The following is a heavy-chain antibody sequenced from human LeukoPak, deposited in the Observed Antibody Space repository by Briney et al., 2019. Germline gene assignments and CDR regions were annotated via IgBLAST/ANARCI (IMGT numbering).Heavy chain of an antibody. CDR1: GGTFTGYY. J-gene: IGHJ4*02. CDR2: INPNSGGT. V-gene: IGHV1-2*02. Sequence: ASVKVSCKASGGTFTGYYMHWVRQAPGQGLEWMGWINPNSGGTNYAQKFQGRVTMTRDTSISTAYMELSRLRSDDTAVYYCARDPFLLRYFDWLFPEIWGQGTLVTVSS. D-gene: IGHD3-9*01. CDR3: ARDPFLLRYFDWLFPEI.